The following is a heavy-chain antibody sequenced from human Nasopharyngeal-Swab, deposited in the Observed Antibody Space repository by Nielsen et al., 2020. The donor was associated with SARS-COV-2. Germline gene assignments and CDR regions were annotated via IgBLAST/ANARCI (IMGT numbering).Heavy chain of an antibody. D-gene: IGHD2-15*01. CDR1: GGSFSGYY. V-gene: IGHV4-34*01. CDR3: ARDPVVSYYGMDV. Sequence: GSLRLSCAVYGGSFSGYYWSWIRQPPGKGLEWIGEINHSGSTNYNPSLKSRVTISVDTSKNQFSLKLSSVTAADTAVYYCARDPVVSYYGMDVWGQGTTVTVSS. CDR2: INHSGST. J-gene: IGHJ6*02.